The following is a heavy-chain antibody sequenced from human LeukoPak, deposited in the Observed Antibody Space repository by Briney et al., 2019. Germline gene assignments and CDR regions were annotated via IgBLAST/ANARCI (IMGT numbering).Heavy chain of an antibody. J-gene: IGHJ4*02. CDR3: ARDRFYYGSGSYWY. V-gene: IGHV3-21*01. CDR2: ISSSSSYI. D-gene: IGHD3-10*01. CDR1: GFTFSSYS. Sequence: PGGSLRLSCAASGFTFSSYSMNWVRQAPGKGLEWVSSISSSSSYIYYADPVKGRFTISRDNAKNSLYLQMNSLRAEDTAVYYCARDRFYYGSGSYWYWGQGTLVTVSS.